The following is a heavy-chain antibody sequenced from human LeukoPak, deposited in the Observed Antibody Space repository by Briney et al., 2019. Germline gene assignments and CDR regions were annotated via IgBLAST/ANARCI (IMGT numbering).Heavy chain of an antibody. CDR1: GFTFSSYA. Sequence: GGSLRLSCAASGFTFSSYAMSWVRQAPGKGLEWVSAISGSGGSTYYADSVKGRLTISRDNAKNTLYLQMNSLRAEDTAVYYCARGGGYSYGSFDYWGQGTLVTVSS. CDR2: ISGSGGST. CDR3: ARGGGYSYGSFDY. D-gene: IGHD5-18*01. V-gene: IGHV3-23*01. J-gene: IGHJ4*02.